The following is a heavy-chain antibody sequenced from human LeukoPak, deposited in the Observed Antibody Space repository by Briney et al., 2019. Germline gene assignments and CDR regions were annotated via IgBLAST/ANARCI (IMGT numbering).Heavy chain of an antibody. CDR3: ASSKVAVQWLPHNWFDP. V-gene: IGHV1-24*01. CDR2: FDPEDGET. CDR1: GYTLTELS. D-gene: IGHD6-19*01. J-gene: IGHJ5*02. Sequence: ASVKVSCKVSGYTLTELSMHWVRQAPGKGLEWMGGFDPEDGETIYAQKFQGRVTMTEDTSTDTAYMELSSPRSEDTAVYYCASSKVAVQWLPHNWFDPWGQGTLVTVSS.